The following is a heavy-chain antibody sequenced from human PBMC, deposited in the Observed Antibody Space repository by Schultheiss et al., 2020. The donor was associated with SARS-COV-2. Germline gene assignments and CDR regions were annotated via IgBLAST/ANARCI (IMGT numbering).Heavy chain of an antibody. CDR1: GGSISSGGYY. D-gene: IGHD3-22*01. Sequence: SETLSLTCTVSGGSISSGGYYWSWIRQPAGKGLEWIGRIYTSGSTNYNPSLKSRVTISVDTSKNQFSLKLSSVTAADTAVYYCARATYYYDSSGYYNWFDPWGQGTLVTVSS. J-gene: IGHJ5*02. V-gene: IGHV4-61*02. CDR3: ARATYYYDSSGYYNWFDP. CDR2: IYTSGST.